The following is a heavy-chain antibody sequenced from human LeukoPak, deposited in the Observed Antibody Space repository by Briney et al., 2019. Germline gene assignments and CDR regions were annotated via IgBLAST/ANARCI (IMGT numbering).Heavy chain of an antibody. D-gene: IGHD3-9*01. J-gene: IGHJ4*02. CDR1: GFTFNSYA. CDR2: IRGSGGST. V-gene: IGHV3-23*01. CDR3: ANPPLRYFDWLYEGVYYFDY. Sequence: GGSLTLSCAASGFTFNSYAMSWVRQAPGKELERVSAIRGSGGSTYYADSVKGRFTISRDNSKNTLYLQMNSLRAEDTAVYYCANPPLRYFDWLYEGVYYFDYWGQGTLVTVSS.